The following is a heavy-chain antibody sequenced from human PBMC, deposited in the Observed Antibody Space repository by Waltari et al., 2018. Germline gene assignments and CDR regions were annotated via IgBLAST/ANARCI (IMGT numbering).Heavy chain of an antibody. CDR3: ARSRSSSWYLFDY. CDR1: GGSISGYY. Sequence: QVQLQESGPGLVKPSETLSLTCTVSGGSISGYYWSWIRQPPGKGLEWIGYIYHSGNTNYNPSLKMRVTISVDTSKNQFSLKLSAVTAADTAMYYCARSRSSSWYLFDYWGQGTLVTVSS. J-gene: IGHJ4*02. CDR2: IYHSGNT. D-gene: IGHD6-13*01. V-gene: IGHV4-59*01.